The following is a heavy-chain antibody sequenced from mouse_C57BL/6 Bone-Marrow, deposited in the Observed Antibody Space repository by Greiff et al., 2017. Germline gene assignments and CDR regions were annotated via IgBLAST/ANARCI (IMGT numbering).Heavy chain of an antibody. CDR3: ASDNYYHSDYAMDY. V-gene: IGHV5-4*03. J-gene: IGHJ4*01. D-gene: IGHD1-1*01. CDR1: GFTFSSYA. Sequence: EVMLVESGGGLVKPGGSLKLSCAASGFTFSSYAMSWVRQTPEKRLEWVATISDGGSCTYYPDNVKGRFTISRDNAKNNLYLQMSQLKSEDTAMYSCASDNYYHSDYAMDYWGKGTSVTVSS. CDR2: ISDGGSCT.